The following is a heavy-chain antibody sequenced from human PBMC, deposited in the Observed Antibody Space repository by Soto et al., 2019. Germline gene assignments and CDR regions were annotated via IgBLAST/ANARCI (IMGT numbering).Heavy chain of an antibody. CDR3: ARGVSYCSSTSCYTGYNWFDP. CDR1: GGSISSYY. J-gene: IGHJ5*02. Sequence: SETLSLTCTVSGGSISSYYWSRIRQPPGKGLEWIGYIYYSGSTNYNPSLKSRVTISVDTSKNQFSLKLSSVTAADTAVYYCARGVSYCSSTSCYTGYNWFDPWGQGTLVTVSS. V-gene: IGHV4-59*01. D-gene: IGHD2-2*02. CDR2: IYYSGST.